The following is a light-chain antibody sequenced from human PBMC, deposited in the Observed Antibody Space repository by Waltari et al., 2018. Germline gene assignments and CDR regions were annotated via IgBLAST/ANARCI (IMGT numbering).Light chain of an antibody. CDR1: QGMSYY. CDR2: GAS. V-gene: IGKV1-9*01. J-gene: IGKJ2*01. CDR3: QQYGSSPPMFT. Sequence: DIQLTQSPSFLSASVGDRVTFTCRASQGMSYYLAWYQQKPNKAPKLLINGASILQSGVPSRFSGAKSGTEFTLTISNLQPEDFATYFCQQYGSSPPMFTFGQGTRVEI.